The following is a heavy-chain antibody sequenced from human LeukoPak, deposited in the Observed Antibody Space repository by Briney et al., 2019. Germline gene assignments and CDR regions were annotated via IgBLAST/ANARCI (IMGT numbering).Heavy chain of an antibody. Sequence: PGGSLRLSCAASRFTFSSYGMHWVRQAPGKGLEWVAVISYDGSNKYYADSVKGRFTISRDNSKNTLYLRMNSLRAEDTAIFYCAKDVYNWNFYFDYWGQGTLVTVSS. V-gene: IGHV3-30*18. CDR2: ISYDGSNK. CDR1: RFTFSSYG. J-gene: IGHJ4*02. CDR3: AKDVYNWNFYFDY. D-gene: IGHD1-7*01.